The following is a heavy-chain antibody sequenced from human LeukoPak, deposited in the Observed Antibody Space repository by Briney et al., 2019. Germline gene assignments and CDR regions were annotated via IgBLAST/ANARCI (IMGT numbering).Heavy chain of an antibody. J-gene: IGHJ4*02. CDR3: ARHGVAYYGSGSYPPSDY. CDR1: GYTFTSYW. D-gene: IGHD3-10*01. CDR2: IYPGDSDT. Sequence: GESLKISCKGSGYTFTSYWIGWVRQMPGKGLEWMGIIYPGDSDTGYGPSFQGQVTISADKSISPAYLQWSSLKASDTAMYYCARHGVAYYGSGSYPPSDYWGQGTLVTVSS. V-gene: IGHV5-51*01.